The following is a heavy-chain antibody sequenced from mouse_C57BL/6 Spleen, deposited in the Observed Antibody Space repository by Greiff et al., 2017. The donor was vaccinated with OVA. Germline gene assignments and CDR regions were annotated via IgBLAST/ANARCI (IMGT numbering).Heavy chain of an antibody. CDR1: GFTFSDYY. Sequence: EVHLVESEGGLVQPGSSMKLSCTASGFTFSDYYMAWVRQVPEKGLEWVANINYDGSSTYYLDSLKSRFIISRDNAKNILYLQMSSLKSEDTATYYCARDMEDGSYFDDWGQGTTLTVAS. CDR3: ARDMEDGSYFDD. CDR2: INYDGSST. J-gene: IGHJ2*01. D-gene: IGHD2-3*01. V-gene: IGHV5-16*01.